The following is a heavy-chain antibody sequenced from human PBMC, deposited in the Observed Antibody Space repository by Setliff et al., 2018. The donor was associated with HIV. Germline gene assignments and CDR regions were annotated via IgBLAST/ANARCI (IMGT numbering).Heavy chain of an antibody. Sequence: GASVKVSCKASGGTFTTITWVRQAPGQGLEWMGGVIPMYNTETYAQKFQDRITITTDESTSTSYMELRSLRSEDTDIYYCARGNIGDSGSSFGNWFDPWGQGTLVTAPQ. CDR3: ARGNIGDSGSSFGNWFDP. D-gene: IGHD1-26*01. CDR1: GGTFTT. V-gene: IGHV1-69*05. CDR2: VIPMYNTE. J-gene: IGHJ5*02.